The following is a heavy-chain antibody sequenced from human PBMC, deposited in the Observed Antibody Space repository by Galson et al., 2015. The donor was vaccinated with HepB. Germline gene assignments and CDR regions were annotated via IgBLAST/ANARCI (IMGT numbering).Heavy chain of an antibody. J-gene: IGHJ4*02. D-gene: IGHD5-24*01. CDR2: TYYRSKWYN. Sequence: CAISGDSVSSNSAAWNWIRQSPSRGLEWLGRTYYRSKWYNDYAVSVKSRITINPDTSKNQFSLQLNSVTPEDTAVYYCARGIEMATIENRYYFDYWGQGTLVTVSS. V-gene: IGHV6-1*01. CDR3: ARGIEMATIENRYYFDY. CDR1: GDSVSSNSAA.